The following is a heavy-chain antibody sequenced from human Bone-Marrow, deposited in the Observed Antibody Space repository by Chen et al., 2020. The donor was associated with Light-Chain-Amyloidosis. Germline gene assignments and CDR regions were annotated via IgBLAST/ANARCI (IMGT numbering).Heavy chain of an antibody. CDR1: GFDFSRYT. Sequence: EVQLVESGGGLAQPGGSLRLSCVASGFDFSRYTMGWVRQAPGKGPGWLSDIGSIATTRNNAGSVKGRFTISRDNANNALFLHMKSLRDEDTALYYCARCVNYDDPSRGRFDVWGQVTMVSVSS. CDR3: ARCVNYDDPSRGRFDV. J-gene: IGHJ3*01. CDR2: IGSIATTR. V-gene: IGHV3-48*02. D-gene: IGHD4-17*01.